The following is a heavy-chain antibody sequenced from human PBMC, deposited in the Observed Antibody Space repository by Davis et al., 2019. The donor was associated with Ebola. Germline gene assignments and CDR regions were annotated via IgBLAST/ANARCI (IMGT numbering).Heavy chain of an antibody. Sequence: PGGSLRLSCAASGLTFSSYSMHWVRHAPGKGLVWVSYVNSDGSRRGYADSVQGRFTISRDNTKNTVDLQMNSLRAEDTAVYYCTSSYYAETSGDFWGQGALVIVSS. D-gene: IGHD3-16*01. CDR3: TSSYYAETSGDF. CDR2: VNSDGSRR. V-gene: IGHV3-74*01. J-gene: IGHJ4*02. CDR1: GLTFSSYS.